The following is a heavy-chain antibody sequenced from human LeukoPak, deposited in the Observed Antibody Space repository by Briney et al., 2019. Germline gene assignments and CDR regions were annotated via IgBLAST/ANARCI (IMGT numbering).Heavy chain of an antibody. CDR3: ARHKGRVYGGTIFDY. CDR1: GYSISSGYY. V-gene: IGHV4-38-2*01. Sequence: PSETLSLTCAVSGYSISSGYYWGWIRQPPGKGLERIGSIYHSGSTYYNPSLKSRVTISVDTSKNQFSLKLSSVTAADTAVYYCARHKGRVYGGTIFDYWGQGTLVTVSS. D-gene: IGHD4-23*01. J-gene: IGHJ4*02. CDR2: IYHSGST.